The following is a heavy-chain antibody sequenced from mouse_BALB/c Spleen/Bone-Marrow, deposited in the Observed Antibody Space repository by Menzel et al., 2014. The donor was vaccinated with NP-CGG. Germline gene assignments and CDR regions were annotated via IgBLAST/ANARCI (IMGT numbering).Heavy chain of an antibody. J-gene: IGHJ4*01. CDR1: GYAFSSYW. CDR3: ARYYRNYYFALDY. V-gene: IGHV1-80*01. D-gene: IGHD2-5*01. CDR2: IYPGDGDT. Sequence: VQLQQSGAELVRPGSSVKISCKASGYAFSSYWMNWVKQRPGQGLEWIGQIYPGDGDTNYIGKFKGKATLTADKSSSTAYMQLSSLTSEDSAVYFCARYYRNYYFALDYWGQGTSVTVSS.